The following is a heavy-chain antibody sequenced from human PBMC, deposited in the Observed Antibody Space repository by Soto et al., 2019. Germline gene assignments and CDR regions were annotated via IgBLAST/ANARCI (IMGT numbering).Heavy chain of an antibody. CDR2: IIPILGIA. Sequence: QVQLVQSGAEVKKPGSSVKVSCKASGGTFSSYTISWVRQAPGQGLEWMGRIIPILGIANYAQKFQGRVTITAEKSTSTAYIELSSLRSEDTAGYYCARSYLYGDFHFDYWGQGTLVTVSS. D-gene: IGHD4-17*01. CDR3: ARSYLYGDFHFDY. V-gene: IGHV1-69*02. J-gene: IGHJ4*02. CDR1: GGTFSSYT.